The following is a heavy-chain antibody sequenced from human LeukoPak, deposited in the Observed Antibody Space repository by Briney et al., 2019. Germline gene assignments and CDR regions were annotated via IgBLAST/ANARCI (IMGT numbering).Heavy chain of an antibody. CDR1: GFTFSSYS. CDR3: AREWDY. V-gene: IGHV3-21*04. Sequence: GSLRLSCAASGFTFSSYSMNWVRQAPGKGLEWVSSISTGSSLLYYADSVKGRFTISRDNSKNTLYLQMNSLRAEDTAVYYCAREWDYWGQGTLVTVSS. CDR2: ISTGSSLL. J-gene: IGHJ4*02.